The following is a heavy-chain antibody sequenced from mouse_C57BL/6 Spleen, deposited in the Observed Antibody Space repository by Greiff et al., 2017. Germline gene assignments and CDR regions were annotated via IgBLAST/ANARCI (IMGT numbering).Heavy chain of an antibody. V-gene: IGHV1-39*01. J-gene: IGHJ2*01. CDR1: GYSFTDYN. CDR2: INTNYGTT. CDR3: ARKGGYFDN. Sequence: VHVKQSGPELVKPGASVKISCKASGYSFTDYNMNWVKQSNGKSLEWIGVINTNYGTTSYNQKFKGRATLNVDQSSSTAYMQINSLTSEDSAVYYCARKGGYFDNWGQGTTLTVSS.